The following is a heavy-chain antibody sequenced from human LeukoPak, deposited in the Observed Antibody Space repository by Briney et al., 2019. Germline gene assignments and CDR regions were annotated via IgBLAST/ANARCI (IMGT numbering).Heavy chain of an antibody. CDR2: IYTSGST. J-gene: IGHJ6*03. Sequence: SETLSLTCTVSGGSISSYYWSWLRQPAGKGLEWIGRIYTSGSTNYNPSLKSRVTMSVDTSKNQFSLKLSSVTAADTAVYYCARSLGYCSSTSCYTSWYYMDVWGKGTTVTVSS. CDR3: ARSLGYCSSTSCYTSWYYMDV. D-gene: IGHD2-2*02. V-gene: IGHV4-4*07. CDR1: GGSISSYY.